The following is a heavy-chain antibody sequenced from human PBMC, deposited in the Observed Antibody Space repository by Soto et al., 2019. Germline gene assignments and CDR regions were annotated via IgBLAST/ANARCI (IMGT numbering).Heavy chain of an antibody. CDR2: INAGNGNT. V-gene: IGHV1-3*01. CDR1: GYTFTDYF. CDR3: VKGEYYYDGSAYYPFDY. J-gene: IGHJ4*02. D-gene: IGHD3-22*01. Sequence: ASVKVSCKASGYTFTDYFMNWMRQAPGQRLEWMGWINAGNGNTKYSQKLQGRVTITRDTSASTAYMQLSSLRPEDTAVYYCVKGEYYYDGSAYYPFDYWGQGRMVTVSS.